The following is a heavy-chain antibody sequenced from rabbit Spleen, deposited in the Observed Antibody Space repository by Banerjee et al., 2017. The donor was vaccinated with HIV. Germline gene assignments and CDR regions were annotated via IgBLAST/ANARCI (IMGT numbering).Heavy chain of an antibody. CDR3: GRSLNSGVVGYAL. CDR2: IYGGSSGST. J-gene: IGHJ4*01. CDR1: GFSFSSSSW. Sequence: QEQLEESGGDLVKPEGSLTLTCKASGFSFSSSSWMSWVRQAPGKGLEWIACIYGGSSGSTYYASWAKGRFTITRSTSLNTVTLQMTSLTAADTATYFCGRSLNSGVVGYALWGPGTLVTVS. D-gene: IGHD6-1*01. V-gene: IGHV1S45*01.